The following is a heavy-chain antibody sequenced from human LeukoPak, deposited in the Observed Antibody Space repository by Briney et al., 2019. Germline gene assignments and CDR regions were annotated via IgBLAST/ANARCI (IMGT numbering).Heavy chain of an antibody. D-gene: IGHD3-22*01. V-gene: IGHV3-23*01. CDR2: ISGSGGNT. CDR1: GFTFSDYY. J-gene: IGHJ4*02. Sequence: GGSLRLSCAASGFTFSDYYMSWIRQAPGKGLEWVSAISGSGGNTDCADSVKGRFTISRDNSKNTLYLQMISPRAEDTAVYYCARRRDSSDGKDFDYWGQGTLVTVSS. CDR3: ARRRDSSDGKDFDY.